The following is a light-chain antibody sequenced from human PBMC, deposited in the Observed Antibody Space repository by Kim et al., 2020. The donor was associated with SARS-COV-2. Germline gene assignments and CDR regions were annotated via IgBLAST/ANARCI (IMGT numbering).Light chain of an antibody. J-gene: IGLJ2*01. V-gene: IGLV3-19*01. CDR3: NSRDTSGYRVV. CDR1: SLRRDY. Sequence: ALRQTVMITCQGDSLRRDYASWFQQKPGQAPLLVIYGKGNRPSGIPDRFSGSNSGDTASLTITGAQAEDEADYYCNSRDTSGYRVVFGGGTKLTVL. CDR2: GKG.